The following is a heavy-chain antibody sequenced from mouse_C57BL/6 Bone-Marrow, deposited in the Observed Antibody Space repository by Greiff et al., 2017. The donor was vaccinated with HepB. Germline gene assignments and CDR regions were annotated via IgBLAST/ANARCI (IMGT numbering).Heavy chain of an antibody. D-gene: IGHD2-2*01. V-gene: IGHV1-82*01. CDR3: ARGLWLRHYAMDY. CDR2: IYPGDGDT. CDR1: GYAFSSSW. J-gene: IGHJ4*01. Sequence: QVQLKQSGPELVKPGASVKISCKASGYAFSSSWMNWVKQRPGKGLEWIGRIYPGDGDTNYNGKFKGKATLTADKSSSTAYMQLSSLTSEDSAVYFCARGLWLRHYAMDYWGQGTSVTVSS.